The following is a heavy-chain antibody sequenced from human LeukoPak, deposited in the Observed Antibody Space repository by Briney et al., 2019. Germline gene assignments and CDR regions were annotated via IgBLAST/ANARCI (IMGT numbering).Heavy chain of an antibody. V-gene: IGHV3-30*02. CDR2: IRYDGSNK. CDR3: AKDEAYYDFWSGSDP. Sequence: PGGSLRLSCAASGFTFSSYGMHWVRQAPGKGLEWVAFIRYDGSNKYYADSVKGRFTISRDNSKNTLYLQMNSLRAEDTAVYYCAKDEAYYDFWSGSDPWGQGTLVTVSS. CDR1: GFTFSSYG. D-gene: IGHD3-3*01. J-gene: IGHJ5*02.